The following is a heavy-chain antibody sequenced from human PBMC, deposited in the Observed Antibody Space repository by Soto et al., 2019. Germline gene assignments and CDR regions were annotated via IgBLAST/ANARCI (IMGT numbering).Heavy chain of an antibody. CDR3: TRTLGKGSRRSWYFAY. V-gene: IGHV3-49*04. CDR1: GFTFGDYA. Sequence: GGSLRLSCTASGFTFGDYAMSWVRQAPGKGLEWVGFIRSKAYGGTTEYAASVKGRFTISRDDSKSIAYLQMNSLKTEDTAVYYCTRTLGKGSRRSWYFAYWGQGNLVTVSS. CDR2: IRSKAYGGTT. J-gene: IGHJ4*02. D-gene: IGHD6-13*01.